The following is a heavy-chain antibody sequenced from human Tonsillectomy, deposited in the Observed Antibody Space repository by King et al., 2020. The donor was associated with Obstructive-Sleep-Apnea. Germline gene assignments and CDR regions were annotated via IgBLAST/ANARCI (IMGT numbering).Heavy chain of an antibody. Sequence: VQLVESGAEVKKPGASVTVSCKASGYTFTSYGMCWVRKAPGYGLEWMGWIRAYNGNTNYAQKRQGRVTMTTDTSTSTDYMELRSLRSDDTAVYYCAREPQPVYLDYWGQGTLVTVSS. CDR2: IRAYNGNT. V-gene: IGHV1-18*04. CDR1: GYTFTSYG. J-gene: IGHJ4*02. CDR3: AREPQPVYLDY.